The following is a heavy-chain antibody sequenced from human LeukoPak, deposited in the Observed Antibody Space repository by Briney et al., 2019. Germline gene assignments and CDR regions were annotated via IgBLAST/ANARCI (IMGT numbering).Heavy chain of an antibody. CDR1: GFTFSNYW. CDR2: INSDGSSI. CDR3: ARDVESGSYHP. D-gene: IGHD3-10*01. Sequence: TGGSLRLSCAASGFTFSNYWMHWVRQAPGKGLVRVSRINSDGSSIIYADSVKGRFTISRDNAKNSLYLQMNSLRAEDTAVYYCARDVESGSYHPWGQGTLVTVSS. V-gene: IGHV3-74*01. J-gene: IGHJ5*02.